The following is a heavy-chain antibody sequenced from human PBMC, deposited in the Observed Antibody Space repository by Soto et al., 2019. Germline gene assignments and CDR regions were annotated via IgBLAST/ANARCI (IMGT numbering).Heavy chain of an antibody. D-gene: IGHD6-19*01. CDR2: INSDGSNT. CDR1: GFTFSSCW. V-gene: IGHV3-74*01. CDR3: ASGSGWYSPDY. J-gene: IGHJ4*02. Sequence: EVQLVESGGGLVQTGGSLRLSCAAPGFTFSSCWMHWVRQVPGKGLVWVSCINSDGSNTRYADFVKGRFTISRDNAKNTLYLQMNSLGAEDTAVYYCASGSGWYSPDYWGQGTLVTVSS.